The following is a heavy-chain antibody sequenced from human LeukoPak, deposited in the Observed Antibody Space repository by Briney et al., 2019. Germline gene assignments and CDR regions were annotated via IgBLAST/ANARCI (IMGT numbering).Heavy chain of an antibody. J-gene: IGHJ4*02. D-gene: IGHD3-22*01. V-gene: IGHV3-7*03. CDR2: IKQDGSEK. CDR3: AKGYYYDSSGWLAY. CDR1: EFTFSSYW. Sequence: PGGSLRLSCAASEFTFSSYWMSWVRQAPGKGLEWVASIKQDGSEKYYVDSVKGRVTISRDNSKNTLYLQMNSLRAEDTAVYYCAKGYYYDSSGWLAYWGQGTLVTVSS.